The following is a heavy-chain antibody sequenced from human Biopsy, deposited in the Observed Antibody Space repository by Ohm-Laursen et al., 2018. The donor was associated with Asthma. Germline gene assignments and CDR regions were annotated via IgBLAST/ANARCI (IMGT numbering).Heavy chain of an antibody. D-gene: IGHD1/OR15-1a*01. V-gene: IGHV3-21*01. CDR3: VRSGTKWELYDAFDI. J-gene: IGHJ3*02. Sequence: SLRLSCAVSGFAFRDFNINWVRQAPGKGLQWIASINSAGSYIYYADSVKGRFTISRDNAKNSLFLQMNNLRAEDTAVYHCVRSGTKWELYDAFDIWGQGTMVTVSS. CDR2: INSAGSYI. CDR1: GFAFRDFN.